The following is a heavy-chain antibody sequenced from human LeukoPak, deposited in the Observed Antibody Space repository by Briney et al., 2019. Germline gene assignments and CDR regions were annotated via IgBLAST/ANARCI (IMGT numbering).Heavy chain of an antibody. V-gene: IGHV3-66*01. J-gene: IGHJ4*02. D-gene: IGHD1-26*01. CDR1: GFTVSSNY. Sequence: PGGSLRLSCAASGFTVSSNYMSWVRQAPGTGLECVSFIYSGGSTYYANSEKGRFTISRDNSKNTLYLQMNSLRAEDTAVYYCARDYSGNYYFDYWGQGTLVTVSS. CDR2: IYSGGST. CDR3: ARDYSGNYYFDY.